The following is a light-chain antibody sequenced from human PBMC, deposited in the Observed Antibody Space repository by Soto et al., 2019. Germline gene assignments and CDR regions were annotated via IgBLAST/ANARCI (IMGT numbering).Light chain of an antibody. Sequence: SYELIQPSSVSVSPGQTATITCSGDILKKKYSRWFQQKPGQAPVMLIYRDSERPSGIPERFSGSSSGTTVTLTITGAQVDDEADYYCYSAADNSRVFGGGTKVTVL. CDR1: ILKKKY. J-gene: IGLJ2*01. V-gene: IGLV3-27*01. CDR2: RDS. CDR3: YSAADNSRV.